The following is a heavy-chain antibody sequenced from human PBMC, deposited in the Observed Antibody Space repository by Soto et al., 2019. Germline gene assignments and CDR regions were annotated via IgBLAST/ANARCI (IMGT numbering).Heavy chain of an antibody. J-gene: IGHJ5*01. CDR3: ARCGTLDTAMDADS. V-gene: IGHV1-8*01. D-gene: IGHD5-18*01. CDR1: GYTFTSYD. CDR2: MNPNSGNT. Sequence: QVQLVQSGAEVKKPGASVKVSCKASGYTFTSYDINWVRQATGQGLEWMGWMNPNSGNTGYALKFQGRVTMTRNTSIRTAYMELSSLRSEDTAVYYCARCGTLDTAMDADSWGQGTLVTVSS.